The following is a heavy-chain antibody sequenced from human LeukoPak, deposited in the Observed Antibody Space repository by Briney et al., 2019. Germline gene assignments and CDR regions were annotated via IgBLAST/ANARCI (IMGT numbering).Heavy chain of an antibody. CDR1: GFTFSNYG. CDR3: ARDLNWAFGY. D-gene: IGHD7-27*01. J-gene: IGHJ4*02. Sequence: GGSLRLSCAASGFTFSNYGMKWVRQAPGKGLEWVSYISSDRRNICYADSVKGRFTISRDNAEKSLYLQMNSLRAEDTAVYYCARDLNWAFGYWGQGNLVTVSS. V-gene: IGHV3-48*01. CDR2: ISSDRRNI.